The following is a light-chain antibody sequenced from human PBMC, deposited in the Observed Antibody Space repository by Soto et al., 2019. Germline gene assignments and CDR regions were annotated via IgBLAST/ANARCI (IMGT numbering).Light chain of an antibody. Sequence: QSALTQPPSVSAAPGQKVAISCSGSTSNIGNNYVSWYQQLPEKAPKLLIYDTDKRPSGIPDRFSGSKSGTSATLGITGLQTGDDAEYYCAAWDSGLSAVVFGGGTKLTVL. CDR1: TSNIGNNY. J-gene: IGLJ3*02. V-gene: IGLV1-51*01. CDR3: AAWDSGLSAVV. CDR2: DTD.